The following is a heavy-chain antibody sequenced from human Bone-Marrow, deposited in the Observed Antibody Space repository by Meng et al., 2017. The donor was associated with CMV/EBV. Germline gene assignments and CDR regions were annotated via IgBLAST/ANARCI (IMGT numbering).Heavy chain of an antibody. CDR2: IHSYGDT. Sequence: SETLSLTCTVSGGSISSSSYSWGWIRQPPGKGLEWIGNIHSYGDTYYNPSLESRVTISLDTSQNQFFLKVSSVTAADTAMYYCAREVAAGAYVMDVWGQGTMVTVSS. CDR3: AREVAAGAYVMDV. CDR1: GGSISSSSYS. V-gene: IGHV4-39*07. J-gene: IGHJ6*02. D-gene: IGHD2-15*01.